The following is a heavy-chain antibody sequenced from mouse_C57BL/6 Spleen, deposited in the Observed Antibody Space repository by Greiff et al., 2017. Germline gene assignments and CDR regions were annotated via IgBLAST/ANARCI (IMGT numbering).Heavy chain of an antibody. CDR3: ARDRGYREYFDD. CDR2: ISDGGSYT. V-gene: IGHV5-4*01. CDR1: GFTFSSYA. Sequence: EVKLMESGGGLVKPGGSLKLSCAASGFTFSSYAMSWVRQTPEKRLEWVATISDGGSYTYYPDNVKGRFTISRDNAKNNLYLQMSHLKSEDTAMYYCARDRGYREYFDDWGQGTTLTVSS. J-gene: IGHJ2*01. D-gene: IGHD3-1*01.